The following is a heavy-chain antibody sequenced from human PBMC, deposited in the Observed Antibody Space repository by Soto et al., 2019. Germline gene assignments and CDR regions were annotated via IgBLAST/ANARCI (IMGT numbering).Heavy chain of an antibody. J-gene: IGHJ3*02. CDR1: GYTFTGYY. CDR2: INPNSGGT. CDR3: ARGGSSSWYEDAFDI. Sequence: ASVKVSCKASGYTFTGYYTHWVRQAPGQGLEWMGWINPNSGGTNYAQKFQGWVTMTRDTSISTAYMELSRLRSDDTAVYYCARGGSSSWYEDAFDIWGQGTMVTVSS. D-gene: IGHD6-13*01. V-gene: IGHV1-2*04.